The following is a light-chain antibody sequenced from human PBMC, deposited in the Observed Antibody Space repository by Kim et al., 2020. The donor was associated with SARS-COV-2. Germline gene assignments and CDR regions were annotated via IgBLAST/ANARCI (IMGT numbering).Light chain of an antibody. V-gene: IGKV1-17*01. Sequence: ASVGDRVTIHCRASQDIRNDLGWYQQNPGRAPKHLIYGASSLQSGVPSRFSGSGSGTEFTLTISSVQPEDFATYFCLQHSTYPITFGQGTRLEIK. CDR2: GAS. CDR3: LQHSTYPIT. CDR1: QDIRND. J-gene: IGKJ5*01.